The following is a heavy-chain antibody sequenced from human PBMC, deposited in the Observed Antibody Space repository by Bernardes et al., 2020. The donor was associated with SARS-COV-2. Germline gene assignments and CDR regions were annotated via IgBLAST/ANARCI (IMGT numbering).Heavy chain of an antibody. CDR1: GYTFDHYG. D-gene: IGHD3-10*02. J-gene: IGHJ4*02. CDR2: ISASTGLT. Sequence: ASMKVSCKTSGYTFDHYGMNWFRRAPGQGLEWMGWISASTGLTNYAQKFQGRVTLTTDTSTSTAFMELRSLISDDTATYYCARGSTMSAAPDYWGQGTLVTVSS. CDR3: ARGSTMSAAPDY. V-gene: IGHV1-18*04.